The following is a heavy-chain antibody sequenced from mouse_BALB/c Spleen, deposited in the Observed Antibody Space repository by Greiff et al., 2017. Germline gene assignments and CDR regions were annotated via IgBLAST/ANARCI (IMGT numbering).Heavy chain of an antibody. CDR3: ARSTMITTWAMDY. Sequence: EVMLAESGGGLVKPGGSLKLSCAASGFTFSSYAMSWVRQTPEKRLEWVATISSGGSYTYYPDSVKGRFTISRDNAKNTLYLQMSSLRSEDTAMYYCARSTMITTWAMDYWGQGTSVTVSS. D-gene: IGHD2-4*01. CDR1: GFTFSSYA. V-gene: IGHV5-9-1*01. CDR2: ISSGGSYT. J-gene: IGHJ4*01.